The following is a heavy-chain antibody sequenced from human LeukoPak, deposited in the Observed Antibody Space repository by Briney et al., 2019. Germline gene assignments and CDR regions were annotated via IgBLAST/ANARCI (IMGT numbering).Heavy chain of an antibody. CDR2: IYYSGST. Sequence: PSETLSLTCTVSGASITTYYWSWLRQPPGKGLEWIGYIYYSGSTNYNPSLKSRVTISVDTSKNQFSLKLSSVTAADTAVYYCASLSLTSAYWGQGTLVTVSS. CDR1: GASITTYY. D-gene: IGHD3-16*01. J-gene: IGHJ4*02. CDR3: ASLSLTSAY. V-gene: IGHV4-59*01.